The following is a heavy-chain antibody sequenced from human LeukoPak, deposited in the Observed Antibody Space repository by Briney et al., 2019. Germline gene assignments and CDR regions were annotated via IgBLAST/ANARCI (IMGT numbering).Heavy chain of an antibody. D-gene: IGHD6-19*01. CDR1: GFTVSNNY. Sequence: TGGSLRLSCAVSGFTVSNNYMSWVRQAPGKGLECVSVIYSGGDTYYADSVKGRFTISRDKSKNTLYLQMNSLRAEDTAVYYCAVLSSGWRFQHWGQGTLLTVSS. J-gene: IGHJ1*01. CDR2: IYSGGDT. V-gene: IGHV3-53*01. CDR3: AVLSSGWRFQH.